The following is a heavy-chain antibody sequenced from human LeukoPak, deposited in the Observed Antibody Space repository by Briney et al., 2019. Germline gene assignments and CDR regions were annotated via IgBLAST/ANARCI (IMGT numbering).Heavy chain of an antibody. J-gene: IGHJ4*02. CDR1: GFTFSSYG. CDR3: ASAATLYTPYLDY. V-gene: IGHV3-33*01. Sequence: PGGSLRLSCAASGFTFSSYGMHWVRQAPGKGLEWVALIWYDGYNKYYADSVKGRFTISRDNSKNTLYLEMNSLRAEGTAIYYCASAATLYTPYLDYWGQGTLVTVSS. D-gene: IGHD2-15*01. CDR2: IWYDGYNK.